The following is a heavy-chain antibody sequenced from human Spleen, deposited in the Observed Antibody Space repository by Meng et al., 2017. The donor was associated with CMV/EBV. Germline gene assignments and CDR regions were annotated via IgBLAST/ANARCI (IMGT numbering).Heavy chain of an antibody. Sequence: VKLKGSGRGMVRLSANLSLTCSVSGAPIGNFYWSWIRQSAEKGLEWIGRIQSNGNTYYNPSLNSRVAVSQDTSKNQIFLRLRSVTAADTAVYYCATGSGDFDHWGQGTLVTVSS. D-gene: IGHD1-26*01. J-gene: IGHJ4*02. CDR1: GAPIGNFY. V-gene: IGHV4-4*07. CDR3: ATGSGDFDH. CDR2: IQSNGNT.